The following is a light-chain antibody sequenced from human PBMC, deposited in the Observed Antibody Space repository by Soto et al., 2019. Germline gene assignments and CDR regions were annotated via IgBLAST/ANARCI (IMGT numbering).Light chain of an antibody. CDR2: GAS. CDR3: QQYGSSPPYT. V-gene: IGKV3-20*01. J-gene: IGKJ2*01. CDR1: QSVSSSY. Sequence: EIVLTQSPGTLSLSPGERATLSCRASQSVSSSYLAWYQQKPGQAPRLLIYGASSRATGIPDRFSGSGPGTDSTLTISSPEPEDFAVYYCQQYGSSPPYTFGQGTKLEIK.